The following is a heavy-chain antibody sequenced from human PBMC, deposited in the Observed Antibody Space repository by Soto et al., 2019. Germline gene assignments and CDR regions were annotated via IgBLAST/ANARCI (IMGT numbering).Heavy chain of an antibody. CDR3: ARVHYYDTPHPGYFQH. CDR2: IHYSGST. D-gene: IGHD3-22*01. Sequence: QVQLQESGPGLVKPSQTLSLTCTVSGGSISSGGYYWSWIRQHPGKVLEWIGYIHYSGSTYYNPSFKSRVTISVDTAKNQFSLKLSSVTAADTAVYYCARVHYYDTPHPGYFQHWGQGTLVTVSS. V-gene: IGHV4-31*03. J-gene: IGHJ1*01. CDR1: GGSISSGGYY.